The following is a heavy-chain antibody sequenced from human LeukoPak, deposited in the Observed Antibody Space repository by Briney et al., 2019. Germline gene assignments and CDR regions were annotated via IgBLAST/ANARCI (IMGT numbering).Heavy chain of an antibody. J-gene: IGHJ5*02. CDR3: TRGSMVRGVIIPFDP. V-gene: IGHV3-49*04. Sequence: GGSLRLSCTASGFTFGDYAMSWVRQAPGKGLEWVGFIRSKAYGGTIEYAASVKGRFTISRDDSKSIAYLQMNSLKTEDTAVYYCTRGSMVRGVIIPFDPWGQGTLVAVSS. CDR1: GFTFGDYA. CDR2: IRSKAYGGTI. D-gene: IGHD3-10*01.